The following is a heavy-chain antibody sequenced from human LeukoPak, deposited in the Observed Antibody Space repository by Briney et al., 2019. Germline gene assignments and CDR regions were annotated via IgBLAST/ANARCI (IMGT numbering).Heavy chain of an antibody. CDR1: GGSISNDY. D-gene: IGHD6-6*01. V-gene: IGHV4-59*08. J-gene: IGHJ4*02. CDR3: ARQADDSSSSLVYFDY. Sequence: SETLSLTCTVSGGSISNDYWSWIRQPPGKGLEWIGYIFYSGSTKYNPSLKSRVTISADTSKNQFSLKLSSVTAADTAVYYCARQADDSSSSLVYFDYWGQGTLVTVSS. CDR2: IFYSGST.